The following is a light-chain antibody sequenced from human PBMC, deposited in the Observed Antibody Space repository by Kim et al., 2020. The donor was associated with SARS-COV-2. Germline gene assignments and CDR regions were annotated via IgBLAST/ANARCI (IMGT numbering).Light chain of an antibody. V-gene: IGKV3-15*01. Sequence: VAPGESAPLAWRASQSVNSNLAWYQQRPGQAPRLLIYGASTRATGIPARFSGSGSGTVFTLTISSLQSEDFAVYYCQQYNNWPMTFGQGTRLEIK. CDR2: GAS. J-gene: IGKJ5*01. CDR1: QSVNSN. CDR3: QQYNNWPMT.